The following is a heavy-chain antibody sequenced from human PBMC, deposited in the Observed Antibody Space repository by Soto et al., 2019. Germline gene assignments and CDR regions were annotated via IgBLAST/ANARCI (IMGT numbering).Heavy chain of an antibody. J-gene: IGHJ4*02. CDR3: ARSPGIAVADS. D-gene: IGHD6-19*01. Sequence: QVQLVQSGAEEKKPGASVKVSCKASGYTFTSYAMHWVRQAPGQRLEWMGWINAGNGNTKYSQKFQGRVTITRDTSASTAYMELSSLISEDTAVYDCARSPGIAVADSWGQGTLVTVSS. CDR2: INAGNGNT. V-gene: IGHV1-3*05. CDR1: GYTFTSYA.